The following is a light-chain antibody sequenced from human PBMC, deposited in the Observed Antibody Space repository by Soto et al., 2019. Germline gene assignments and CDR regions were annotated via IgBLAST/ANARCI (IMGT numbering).Light chain of an antibody. CDR1: SSAVGAYKF. J-gene: IGLJ3*02. CDR3: SSYSSNSTPWV. Sequence: QSALTQPASVSGSPGQSITIFCTGTSSAVGAYKFVSWYRHHPGRAPQVMIYEVTNRPSGVSSRFSGSKSGNTASLTISGLQHEDEGDYYCSSYSSNSTPWVFGGGTKLTVL. V-gene: IGLV2-14*01. CDR2: EVT.